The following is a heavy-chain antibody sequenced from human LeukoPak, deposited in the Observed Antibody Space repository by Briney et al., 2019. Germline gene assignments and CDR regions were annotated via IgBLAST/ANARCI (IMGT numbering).Heavy chain of an antibody. V-gene: IGHV1-2*02. J-gene: IGHJ5*02. CDR2: TSPKNLGT. CDR3: TRAHWVGNYVFSRFDP. Sequence: RASVKVSCKASGYTFTGYYMHWVRQAPGQGLEWMGWTSPKNLGTNIARKFQHRVTMTLDTSISTAYLELSSLRSDDTALYYCTRAHWVGNYVFSRFDPWGQGTLVTVSS. CDR1: GYTFTGYY. D-gene: IGHD3-10*02.